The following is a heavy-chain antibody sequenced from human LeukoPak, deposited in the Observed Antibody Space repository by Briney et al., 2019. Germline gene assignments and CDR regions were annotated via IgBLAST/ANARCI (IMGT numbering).Heavy chain of an antibody. CDR3: ASSELGYCSGGSCFGWFDP. CDR2: INHSGST. Sequence: SETLSLTCAVYGGSFSGYYWSWIRQPPGKGLEWIGEINHSGSTNYNPSLKSRVTISVDTSKNQFSLKLSSVTAADTAVYYCASSELGYCSGGSCFGWFDPWGQGTLVTVSS. D-gene: IGHD2-15*01. V-gene: IGHV4-34*01. J-gene: IGHJ5*02. CDR1: GGSFSGYY.